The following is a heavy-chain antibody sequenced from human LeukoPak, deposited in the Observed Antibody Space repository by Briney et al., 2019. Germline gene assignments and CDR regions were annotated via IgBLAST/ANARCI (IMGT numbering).Heavy chain of an antibody. V-gene: IGHV3-21*01. CDR3: ARSEMGYYYYYMDV. Sequence: GGSLRLSCAASGFTFSSYSMNWVRQAPGKGLEWFSFISSSSSYIYYADSVKGRFTISRDNAKNSLYLQMNSLRAEDTAVYYCARSEMGYYYYYMDVWGKGTTVTISS. CDR2: ISSSSSYI. CDR1: GFTFSSYS. J-gene: IGHJ6*03. D-gene: IGHD5-24*01.